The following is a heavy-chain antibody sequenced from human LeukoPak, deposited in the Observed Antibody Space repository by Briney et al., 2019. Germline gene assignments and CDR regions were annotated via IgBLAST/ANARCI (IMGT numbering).Heavy chain of an antibody. D-gene: IGHD5-24*01. CDR1: GGSISSSSYY. Sequence: SETLSLTCTVSGGSISSSSYYWGWIRQPPGKGLEWIGSIYYSGSTYYNPSLKSRVTISVDTSKNQFSLKLSSVTAADTAVYYCARRSGGYNWGGFDYWGQGTLVTVSS. J-gene: IGHJ4*02. CDR3: ARRSGGYNWGGFDY. CDR2: IYYSGST. V-gene: IGHV4-39*01.